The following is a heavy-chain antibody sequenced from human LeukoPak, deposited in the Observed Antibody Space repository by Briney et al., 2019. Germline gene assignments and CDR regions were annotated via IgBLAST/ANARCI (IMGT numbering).Heavy chain of an antibody. J-gene: IGHJ4*02. V-gene: IGHV4-61*08. CDR1: GGSISSGDYY. Sequence: SETLSLTCTVSGGSISSGDYYWSWIRQPPGKGLEWIGYIYYSGSTNYNPSLKSRVTISVDTSKNQFSLKLSSVTAADTAVYYCARSVAGDVLDYWGQGTLVTVSS. CDR3: ARSVAGDVLDY. CDR2: IYYSGST. D-gene: IGHD6-19*01.